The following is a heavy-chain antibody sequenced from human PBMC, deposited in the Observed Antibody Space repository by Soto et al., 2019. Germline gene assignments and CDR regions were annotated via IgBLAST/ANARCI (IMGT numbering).Heavy chain of an antibody. Sequence: QVQLQESGPGLVKPSQTLSLTCTVSGGSISSGGYYWSWIRQHPGKCLEWIGYIDYSGGTYYNPSLKSRVNISGDTSKTQFSLKLSSVTAADTAGYYCAREQPTTVTTPGGGWHYWGQGTLVIVSS. D-gene: IGHD4-17*01. CDR2: IDYSGGT. CDR3: AREQPTTVTTPGGGWHY. CDR1: GGSISSGGYY. J-gene: IGHJ4*02. V-gene: IGHV4-31*03.